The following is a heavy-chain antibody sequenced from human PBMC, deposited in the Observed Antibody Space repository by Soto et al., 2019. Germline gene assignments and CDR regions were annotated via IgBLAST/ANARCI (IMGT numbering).Heavy chain of an antibody. CDR1: GGSISSRSYY. CDR2: MYYSGNT. D-gene: IGHD3-10*01. V-gene: IGHV4-39*01. CDR3: ARPIDYYGSGSYYPFEY. J-gene: IGHJ4*02. Sequence: SETLSLTCTVSGGSISSRSYYWGWIRQPPGKGLEWIGSMYYSGNTYYNPSLKSRVTMSVDTSKNQFSLKLNSVTAADTAVYYCARPIDYYGSGSYYPFEYWGQGTLVTVSS.